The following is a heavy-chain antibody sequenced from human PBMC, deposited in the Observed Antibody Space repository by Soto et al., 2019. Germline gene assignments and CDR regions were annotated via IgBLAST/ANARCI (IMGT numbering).Heavy chain of an antibody. D-gene: IGHD5-12*01. CDR1: GGSVSSGSFY. CDR3: AASAPPATNYYYAMDV. J-gene: IGHJ6*02. V-gene: IGHV4-61*01. Sequence: SETLSLTCTVSGGSVSSGSFYRSWIRRPPGKGLEWIGYFYDSGSTNYNPSLRSRVTMSVDTSKNQFSLKLSSVTAADTAVYYCAASAPPATNYYYAMDVWRQRTTVTVSS. CDR2: FYDSGST.